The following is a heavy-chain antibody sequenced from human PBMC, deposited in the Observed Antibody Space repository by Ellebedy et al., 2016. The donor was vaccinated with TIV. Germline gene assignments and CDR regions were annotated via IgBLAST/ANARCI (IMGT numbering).Heavy chain of an antibody. Sequence: GESLKISCAGSGFTVSDSYMSWVRQAPGKGLEWVSYISAGGTVIYYADSVKGRFTISRDNTKNLLYLQMNSLRAEDTAVYHCATARGDHGAFESWGQGTMVTVSS. J-gene: IGHJ3*02. D-gene: IGHD3-10*01. CDR2: ISAGGTVI. CDR1: GFTVSDSY. V-gene: IGHV3-11*01. CDR3: ATARGDHGAFES.